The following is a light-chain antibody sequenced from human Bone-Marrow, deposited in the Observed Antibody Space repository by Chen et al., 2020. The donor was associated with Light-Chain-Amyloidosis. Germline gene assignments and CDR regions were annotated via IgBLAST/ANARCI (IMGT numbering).Light chain of an antibody. CDR2: RDT. CDR1: TSTNGGSF. CDR3: ATWDFSGSGQGV. J-gene: IGLJ3*02. V-gene: IGLV1-47*02. Sequence: QSVLNQPPSASGTPGQRVTISCSGSTSTNGGSFIYVYRHLPGTAPKLLISRDTQRPSGVPDRFSGSKSGTSASLTISGPRSEDEAVYYWATWDFSGSGQGVFGGGTKLTV.